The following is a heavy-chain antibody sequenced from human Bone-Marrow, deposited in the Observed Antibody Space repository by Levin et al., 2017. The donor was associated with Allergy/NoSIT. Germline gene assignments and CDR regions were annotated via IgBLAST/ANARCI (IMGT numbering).Heavy chain of an antibody. CDR3: ARAGLYSSSDYYYYGMDV. CDR2: ISAYNGNT. V-gene: IGHV1-18*01. CDR1: GYTFTSYG. J-gene: IGHJ6*02. Sequence: ASVKVSCKASGYTFTSYGISWVRQAPGQGLEWMGWISAYNGNTNYAQKLQGRVTMTTDTSTSTAYMELRSLRSDDTAVYYCARAGLYSSSDYYYYGMDVWGQGTTVTVSS. D-gene: IGHD6-6*01.